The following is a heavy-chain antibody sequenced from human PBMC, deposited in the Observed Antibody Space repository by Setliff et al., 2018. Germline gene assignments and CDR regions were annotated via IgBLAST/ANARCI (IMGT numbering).Heavy chain of an antibody. D-gene: IGHD3-10*01. CDR1: GFTFSTYW. J-gene: IGHJ4*02. Sequence: GVLRLSCAASGFTFSTYWMSWVRQAPGKGLEWVSTVNILGHYTVYTDSVKGRFTISRDSSKNMLYLQMDSLRAEDTAVYYCAREALSYNSYLSTEYWGQGTLVTVSS. CDR2: VNILGHYT. CDR3: AREALSYNSYLSTEY. V-gene: IGHV3-23*01.